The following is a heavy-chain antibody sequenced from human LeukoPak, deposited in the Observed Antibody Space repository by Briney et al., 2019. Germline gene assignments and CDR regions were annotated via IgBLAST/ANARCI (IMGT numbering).Heavy chain of an antibody. V-gene: IGHV3-48*04. CDR3: ARAMSTFGGVRNYFDS. D-gene: IGHD3-16*01. CDR2: VSISSGTI. J-gene: IGHJ4*02. Sequence: GGSLRLSCAASGFTFSSYSMYWVRQAPGKGLEWISFVSISSGTIYYADSVNGRFRISRDNAKSSLDLEMNSLRAEDTAVYYCARAMSTFGGVRNYFDSWGQGTLVTVSS. CDR1: GFTFSSYS.